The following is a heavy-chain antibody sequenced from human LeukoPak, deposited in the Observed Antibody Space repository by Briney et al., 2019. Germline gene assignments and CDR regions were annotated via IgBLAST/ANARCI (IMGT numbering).Heavy chain of an antibody. CDR2: IKQDGSEK. Sequence: GGSLRLSCAASGFTFSSYWMSWVRQAPGKGLEWVANIKQDGSEKYYVDYVKGRFTISRDNAKNSLYLQMNSLRAEDTAVYYCARVSPKDAFDIWGQRTMVTVSS. CDR3: ARVSPKDAFDI. CDR1: GFTFSSYW. V-gene: IGHV3-7*01. J-gene: IGHJ3*02.